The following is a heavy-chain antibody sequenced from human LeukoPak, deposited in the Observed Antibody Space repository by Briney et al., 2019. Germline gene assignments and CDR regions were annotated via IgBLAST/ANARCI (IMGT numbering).Heavy chain of an antibody. Sequence: GRSLRLSCAASGSTFDDYAMHWVRQAPGKGLEWVSGISWNSGSIGYADSVKGRFTISRDNAKNSLYLQMNSLRAEDTALYYCAKDFMRGFWSGYANYYYYGMDVWGQGTTVTVSS. CDR3: AKDFMRGFWSGYANYYYYGMDV. CDR2: ISWNSGSI. J-gene: IGHJ6*02. CDR1: GSTFDDYA. D-gene: IGHD3-3*01. V-gene: IGHV3-9*01.